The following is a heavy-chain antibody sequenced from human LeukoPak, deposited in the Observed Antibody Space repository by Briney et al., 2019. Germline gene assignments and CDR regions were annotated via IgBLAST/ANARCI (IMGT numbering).Heavy chain of an antibody. CDR2: IYYSGST. J-gene: IGHJ4*02. CDR1: GGSISSSSYY. Sequence: SETLSLTCTVSGGSISSSSYYWGWIRQPPGKGLEWIGNIYYSGSTYYNASLKSRVTISVDTSKNQFSLKLSSVTAADTAVYYCAGDGYNPIDYWGQGTLVTVSS. CDR3: AGDGYNPIDY. V-gene: IGHV4-39*07. D-gene: IGHD5-24*01.